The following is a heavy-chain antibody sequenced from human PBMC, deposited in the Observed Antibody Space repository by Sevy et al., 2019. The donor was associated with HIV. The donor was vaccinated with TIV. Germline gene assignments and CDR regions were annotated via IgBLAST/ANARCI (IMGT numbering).Heavy chain of an antibody. D-gene: IGHD3-3*01. V-gene: IGHV3-15*01. CDR3: PPDPSVVGVVINY. CDR2: IKSKTGGGTT. CDR1: GFTFSNAW. Sequence: GGSLRLSCAASGFTFSNAWMSWVRQAPGKGLEWVGRIKSKTGGGTTDYAEPVKGRFTISRDDSKNTLYLQLNSLKTAVTAVYSCPPDPSVVGVVINYWGQGTLVTVSS. J-gene: IGHJ4*02.